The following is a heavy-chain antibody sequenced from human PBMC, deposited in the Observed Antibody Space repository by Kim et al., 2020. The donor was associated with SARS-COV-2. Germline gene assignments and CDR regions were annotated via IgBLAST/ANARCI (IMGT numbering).Heavy chain of an antibody. J-gene: IGHJ4*02. V-gene: IGHV1-69*13. CDR1: GGTFTTYG. CDR2: IIPIFGTA. D-gene: IGHD1-26*01. CDR3: AREGAGSYSFFEY. Sequence: SVKVSCKASGGTFTTYGISWVRQAPGQGLEWMGGIIPIFGTANYAQKFQGRVTIIADESTSTAYMELSSLRSEDTAVYYCAREGAGSYSFFEYWGQGTLVTVSS.